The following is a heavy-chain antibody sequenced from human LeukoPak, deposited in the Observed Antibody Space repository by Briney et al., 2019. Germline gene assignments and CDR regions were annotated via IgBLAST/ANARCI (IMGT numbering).Heavy chain of an antibody. Sequence: ASVKVSCKASGYTFTGYYMHWVRQAPGQGLEWMGRINPNSGGTNYAQKFQGRVTMTRDTSISTAYMELSRPRSDDTAVYYCARPGYCSSTSCFYYFDYWGQGTLVTVSS. CDR3: ARPGYCSSTSCFYYFDY. CDR2: INPNSGGT. V-gene: IGHV1-2*06. CDR1: GYTFTGYY. J-gene: IGHJ4*02. D-gene: IGHD2-2*01.